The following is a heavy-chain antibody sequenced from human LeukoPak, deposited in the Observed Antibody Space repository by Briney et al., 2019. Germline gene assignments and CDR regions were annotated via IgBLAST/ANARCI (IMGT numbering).Heavy chain of an antibody. CDR1: GFTFSSYA. J-gene: IGHJ4*02. CDR3: ARSRSGSYNIDY. D-gene: IGHD1-26*01. CDR2: ISYDGSNK. V-gene: IGHV3-30-3*01. Sequence: GGSLRLSCAASGFTFSSYAMHWVHQAPGKGLEWVAVISYDGSNKYYADSVKGRFTISRDNSKNTLYLQMNSLRAEDTAVYYCARSRSGSYNIDYWGQGTLVTVSS.